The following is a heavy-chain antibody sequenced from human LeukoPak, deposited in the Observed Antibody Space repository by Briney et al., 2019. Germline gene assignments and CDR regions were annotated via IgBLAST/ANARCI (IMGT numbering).Heavy chain of an antibody. J-gene: IGHJ4*02. Sequence: ASVKVSCKASGYTFTGYYMHWVRQAPGQRLEWMGWINAGNGNTKYSQKFQGRVTITRDTSASTAYMELSSLRSEDTAVYYCARDLAAELPFDYWGQGTLVTVSS. CDR3: ARDLAAELPFDY. CDR1: GYTFTGYY. D-gene: IGHD6-13*01. V-gene: IGHV1-3*01. CDR2: INAGNGNT.